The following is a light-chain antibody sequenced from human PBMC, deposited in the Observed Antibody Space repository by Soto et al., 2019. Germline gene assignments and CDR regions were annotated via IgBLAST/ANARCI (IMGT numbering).Light chain of an antibody. CDR2: LGS. Sequence: DIVMTQSPLSLPVTPGEPASISCRSSQSLLYSNGYNYLDWYVQKPGQSPQLLIYLGSNRASGVPDRFSGSGSGTDFTLKISRVEAEDVGVYYCMQRIEFPLTFGGGTKVDIK. V-gene: IGKV2-28*01. CDR3: MQRIEFPLT. CDR1: QSLLYSNGYNY. J-gene: IGKJ4*01.